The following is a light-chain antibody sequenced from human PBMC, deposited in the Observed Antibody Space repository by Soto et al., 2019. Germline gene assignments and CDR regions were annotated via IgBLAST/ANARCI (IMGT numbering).Light chain of an antibody. CDR2: GNT. J-gene: IGLJ1*01. CDR3: QSYDTRLSGYV. CDR1: SSNIGASYE. Sequence: QSVLTQPPSVSGAPGQRVTISCTGSSSNIGASYEVHWYQHLPGTAPKLLIYGNTNRPSGVPDRFSGSRSGTTASLAITGLRPDDEADYYCQSYDTRLSGYVFATGTKLTVL. V-gene: IGLV1-40*01.